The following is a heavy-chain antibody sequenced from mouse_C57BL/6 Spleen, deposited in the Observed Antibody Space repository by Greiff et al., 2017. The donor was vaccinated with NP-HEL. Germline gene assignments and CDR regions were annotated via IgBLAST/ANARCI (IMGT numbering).Heavy chain of an antibody. D-gene: IGHD2-2*01. J-gene: IGHJ2*01. Sequence: EVQLVESGGGLVKPGGSLKLSCAASGFTFSDYGMHWVRQAPEKGLEWVAYISSGSSTIYYADTVKGRFTLSRDNAKNTMFLQMTSLRSEDTAMYYCARGEWLQPLDYWGQGTTLTVSS. CDR2: ISSGSSTI. CDR1: GFTFSDYG. V-gene: IGHV5-17*01. CDR3: ARGEWLQPLDY.